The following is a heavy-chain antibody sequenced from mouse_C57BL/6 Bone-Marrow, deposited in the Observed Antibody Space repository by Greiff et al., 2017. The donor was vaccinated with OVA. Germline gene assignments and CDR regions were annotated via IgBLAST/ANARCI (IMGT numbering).Heavy chain of an antibody. CDR3: ARGLGYAMDY. Sequence: EVQLQQSGPELVKPGASVKISCKASGYSFTDYNMNWVKQSNGKSLEWIGVINPNYGATSYNKQFKGKATSTVDQSSSTAYMQLNGLTSEDSAVYYCARGLGYAMDYWGQGTSVTVSS. V-gene: IGHV1-39*01. J-gene: IGHJ4*01. D-gene: IGHD3-3*01. CDR2: INPNYGAT. CDR1: GYSFTDYN.